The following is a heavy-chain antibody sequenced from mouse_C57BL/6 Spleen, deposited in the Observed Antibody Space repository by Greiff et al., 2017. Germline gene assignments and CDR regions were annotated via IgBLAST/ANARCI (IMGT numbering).Heavy chain of an antibody. V-gene: IGHV1-54*01. CDR2: INPGSGGT. CDR3: ARSGTTVVAPGDY. Sequence: QVQLQQSGAELVRPGTSVKVSCKASGYAFTNYLIEWVKQRPGQGLEWIGVINPGSGGTNYNEKFKGKATLTADKSSSTAYMQLSSLTSEDSAVYFCARSGTTVVAPGDYRGQGTSVTVSS. D-gene: IGHD1-1*01. CDR1: GYAFTNYL. J-gene: IGHJ4*01.